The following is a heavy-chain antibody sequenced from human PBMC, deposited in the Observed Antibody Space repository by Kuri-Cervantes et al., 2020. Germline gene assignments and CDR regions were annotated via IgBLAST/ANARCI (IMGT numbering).Heavy chain of an antibody. Sequence: ETLSLTCAASGFTVSSNYMNWVRQAPGKGLEWVSSISSSSSYIYYADSVKGRFTISRDNAMNSLYLQMNSLRAEDTAVYYCARDPLVEVRGVIRGNWFDHWGQGTLVTVSS. CDR3: ARDPLVEVRGVIRGNWFDH. D-gene: IGHD3-10*01. V-gene: IGHV3-21*01. CDR1: GFTVSSNY. J-gene: IGHJ5*02. CDR2: ISSSSSYI.